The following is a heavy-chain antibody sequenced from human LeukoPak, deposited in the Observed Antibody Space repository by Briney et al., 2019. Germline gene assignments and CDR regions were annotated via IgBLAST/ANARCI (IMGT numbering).Heavy chain of an antibody. Sequence: GGSLRLSCAASGFTFDDYGMSWVRQAPGKGLEWVSGINWNGGSTGYADSVKGRFTISRDNAKNSLYLQMNSLRAEATALYYCARDRKKIRYFDWLPFDPWGQGTLVTVSS. V-gene: IGHV3-20*04. CDR1: GFTFDDYG. CDR2: INWNGGST. D-gene: IGHD3-9*01. J-gene: IGHJ5*02. CDR3: ARDRKKIRYFDWLPFDP.